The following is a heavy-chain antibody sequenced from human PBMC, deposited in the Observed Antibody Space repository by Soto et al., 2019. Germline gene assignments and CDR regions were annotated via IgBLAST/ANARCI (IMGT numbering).Heavy chain of an antibody. CDR3: ARMANWNYPQYYFDF. Sequence: GGSLRLSCAASGFTFSSYWMSWVRQAPGKGLEWVASIKQDGSETYYVDSLKGRFTISRDNAKNSLFLHMNSLRAEDATVYYSARMANWNYPQYYFDFWGQGTLVTVSS. J-gene: IGHJ4*02. D-gene: IGHD1-7*01. CDR2: IKQDGSET. CDR1: GFTFSSYW. V-gene: IGHV3-7*01.